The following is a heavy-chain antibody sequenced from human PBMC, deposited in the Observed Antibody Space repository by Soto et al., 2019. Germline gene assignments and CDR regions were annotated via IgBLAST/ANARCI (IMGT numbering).Heavy chain of an antibody. Sequence: EVQLVESGGGLVQPGGSLRISCAVSGFSIASYWMSWVRQAPGEGLEWVATTKEDGSEIYYVDSVRGRFTISRDNAENSLYLQMNSLSAEDTAVYFCARDVGFDYVNWGQGTLVTVSS. D-gene: IGHD3-16*01. V-gene: IGHV3-7*01. J-gene: IGHJ4*02. CDR3: ARDVGFDYVN. CDR2: TKEDGSEI. CDR1: GFSIASYW.